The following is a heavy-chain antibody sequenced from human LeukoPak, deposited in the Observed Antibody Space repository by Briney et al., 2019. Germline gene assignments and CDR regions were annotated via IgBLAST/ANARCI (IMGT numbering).Heavy chain of an antibody. J-gene: IGHJ5*02. D-gene: IGHD3-10*01. CDR2: IYTSGST. V-gene: IGHV4-4*09. CDR1: GGSISSYY. CDR3: ARHVYGSGSQKMVGFDP. Sequence: SETLSLTCTVSGGSISSYYWSWIRQPPGKGLEWIGYIYTSGSTNYNPSLKSRVTISVDTSKNQFSLKLSSVTAADTAVYYCARHVYGSGSQKMVGFDPWGQGTLVTVSS.